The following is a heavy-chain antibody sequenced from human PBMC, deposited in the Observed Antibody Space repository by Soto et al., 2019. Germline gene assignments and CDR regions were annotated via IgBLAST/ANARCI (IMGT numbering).Heavy chain of an antibody. CDR3: TRAAWFPYLSFY. CDR1: GFTFSSYG. V-gene: IGHV3-33*01. D-gene: IGHD3-10*01. Sequence: GGSLRLSCAASGFTFSSYGMHWVRQAPGKGLEWVALIWYDGGNKYYADSVKGRFTISRDNSKNTLYLQMNSLRAEDTALYYCTRAAWFPYLSFYWGQGALVTVSS. CDR2: IWYDGGNK. J-gene: IGHJ4*02.